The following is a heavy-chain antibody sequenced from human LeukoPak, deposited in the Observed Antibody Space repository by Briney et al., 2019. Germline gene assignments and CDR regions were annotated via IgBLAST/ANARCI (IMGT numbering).Heavy chain of an antibody. Sequence: SETLSLTCTVSGGSISSYYWSWIRQPPGRGLEWIGYIYYSGSTNYNPSLKSRVTISVDTSKNQFSLKLSSVTAADTAVYYCARDRGRRITMVRGVDYMDVWGKGTTVTVSS. CDR1: GGSISSYY. J-gene: IGHJ6*03. V-gene: IGHV4-59*01. CDR2: IYYSGST. D-gene: IGHD3-10*01. CDR3: ARDRGRRITMVRGVDYMDV.